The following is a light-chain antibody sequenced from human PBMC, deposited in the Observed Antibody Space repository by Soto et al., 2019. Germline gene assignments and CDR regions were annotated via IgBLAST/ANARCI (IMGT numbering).Light chain of an antibody. CDR1: ETISRF. J-gene: IGKJ2*01. CDR3: QQYNAYPYT. Sequence: DIQMTQSPSTLPASVGDRVTITCRASETISRFLAWYQQKPGKAPTILIYDASSLESGVPSRFSGSGSGTEFTLTISSLQTDDLASYYCQQYNAYPYTFGQGTKLEIK. V-gene: IGKV1-5*01. CDR2: DAS.